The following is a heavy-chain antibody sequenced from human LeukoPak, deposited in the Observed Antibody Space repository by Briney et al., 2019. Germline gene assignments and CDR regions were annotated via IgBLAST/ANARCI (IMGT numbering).Heavy chain of an antibody. Sequence: SETLSLTCTVSGGSISSSSYYWGWIRQPPGKGLEWIGSIYYSGSTYYNPSLKSRVTISVDTSENQFSLKLSSVTAADTAVYYCARDQAVAGNYYYYGMDVWGQGTTVTVSS. CDR2: IYYSGST. J-gene: IGHJ6*02. V-gene: IGHV4-39*07. D-gene: IGHD6-19*01. CDR1: GGSISSSSYY. CDR3: ARDQAVAGNYYYYGMDV.